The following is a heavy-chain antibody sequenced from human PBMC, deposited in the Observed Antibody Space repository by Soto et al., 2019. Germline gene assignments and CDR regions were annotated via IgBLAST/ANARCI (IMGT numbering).Heavy chain of an antibody. V-gene: IGHV3-23*01. CDR2: MSGSGGST. Sequence: EVQLLESGGGLIQPGGSLRLSCAASGFTFSSYAMRWVRQAPGKGLEWVSGMSGSGGSTYYADSVKGRFTISRHNSKNTLYLQMNVLRAEDTAVYYCARDRGAVAAPPACWGQGTLVTVSS. J-gene: IGHJ4*02. D-gene: IGHD6-19*01. CDR3: ARDRGAVAAPPAC. CDR1: GFTFSSYA.